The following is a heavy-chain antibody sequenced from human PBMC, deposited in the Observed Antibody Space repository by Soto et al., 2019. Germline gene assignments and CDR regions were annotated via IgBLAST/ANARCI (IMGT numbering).Heavy chain of an antibody. CDR2: IWYDGTNT. Sequence: QVQMVESGGGVVQPGRSLRLSCAASGFAFSSYGFHWVRQAPGKGLEWVAAIWYDGTNTNYADSVKGRFTISRDTSKNTLYLQMNSLRAEDTAVYYCARDVSISAADDWGQGTLVTVSS. V-gene: IGHV3-33*01. CDR3: ARDVSISAADD. J-gene: IGHJ4*02. CDR1: GFAFSSYG. D-gene: IGHD6-13*01.